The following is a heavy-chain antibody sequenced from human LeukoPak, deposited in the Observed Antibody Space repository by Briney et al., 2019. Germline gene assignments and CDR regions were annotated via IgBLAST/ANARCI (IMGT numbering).Heavy chain of an antibody. CDR3: ARYGSGTKYMDPFDY. CDR2: ITDRSDRI. V-gene: IGHV3-48*02. D-gene: IGHD3-10*01. Sequence: PGGSLRLSCAASGFTFSRHAMNWVRQTPGKGPEWISFITDRSDRIFYADSVKGRFTVSRDNAKNTLYLQMNSLRDEDTAVYYCARYGSGTKYMDPFDYWGPGTLVTVSS. J-gene: IGHJ4*02. CDR1: GFTFSRHA.